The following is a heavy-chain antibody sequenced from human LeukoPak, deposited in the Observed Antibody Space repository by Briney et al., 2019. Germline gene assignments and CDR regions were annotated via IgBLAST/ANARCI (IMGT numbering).Heavy chain of an antibody. V-gene: IGHV1-2*06. CDR2: INPDSGGT. CDR3: TREARAGNWFDP. J-gene: IGHJ5*02. CDR1: GYTFSDYY. D-gene: IGHD6-19*01. Sequence: ASVKVSCKASGYTFSDYYIHWVRQAPGQGLEWMGRINPDSGGTNYAQKFQGRVTMTRDTSITTVYMELSRLRSDDTAVCYCTREARAGNWFDPWGQGTLVTVSS.